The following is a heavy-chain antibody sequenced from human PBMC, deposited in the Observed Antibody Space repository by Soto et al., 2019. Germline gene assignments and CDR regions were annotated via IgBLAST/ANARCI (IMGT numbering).Heavy chain of an antibody. D-gene: IGHD5-12*01. V-gene: IGHV1-69*01. Sequence: QVQLVQSGAEVKKPGSSVKVSCKASGGTFSSYAISWVRQAPGQGLEWMGGIIPIFGTTNYAQKFQGRVTITADESTSTAYMELSSLRSEDTAVYYCASPAGGDGYNSPTFDYWGQGTLVTVSS. CDR1: GGTFSSYA. J-gene: IGHJ4*02. CDR2: IIPIFGTT. CDR3: ASPAGGDGYNSPTFDY.